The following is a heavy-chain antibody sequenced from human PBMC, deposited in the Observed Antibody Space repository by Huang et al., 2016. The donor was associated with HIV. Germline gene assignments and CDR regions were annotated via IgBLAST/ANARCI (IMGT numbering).Heavy chain of an antibody. CDR1: GFSILLYY. Sequence: QVQLVQSGAEVKKPGASVTISCKASGFSILLYYIHWVRQAPGQGLELRGIVNPGGGGADNAQKFKGRGTMTRDTSTRTRYMELSSLRSEDTAVYYCAREGITPSGTEVSGLDFWGQGTPVSVSS. CDR2: VNPGGGGA. D-gene: IGHD6-13*01. J-gene: IGHJ4*02. V-gene: IGHV1-46*03. CDR3: AREGITPSGTEVSGLDF.